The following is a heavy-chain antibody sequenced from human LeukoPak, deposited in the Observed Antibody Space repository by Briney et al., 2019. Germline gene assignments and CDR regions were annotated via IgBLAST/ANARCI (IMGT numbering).Heavy chain of an antibody. CDR1: GGSISSYY. V-gene: IGHV4-59*06. Sequence: SETLSLTCTVSGGSISSYYWSWIRQHPGKGLEWIGYIYYSGSTYYNPSLKSRVTISVDTSKNQFSLKLSSVTAADTAVYYCARGGSAGSYSLEPFDYWGQGTLVTVSS. CDR3: ARGGSAGSYSLEPFDY. D-gene: IGHD1-26*01. J-gene: IGHJ4*02. CDR2: IYYSGST.